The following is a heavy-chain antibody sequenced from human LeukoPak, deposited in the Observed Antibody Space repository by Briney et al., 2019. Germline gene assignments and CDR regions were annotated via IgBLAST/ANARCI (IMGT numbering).Heavy chain of an antibody. J-gene: IGHJ5*02. Sequence: AGGSLRLSCAASGFTFSSRAMSWVRQAPGTGLEWVSSISGSGVDTYYADSVKGRFTISRDNYKNTLYLQMNRLRADDTAVYFCAKDERSPTSGWYGWFDRWGQGTLVTVSS. CDR1: GFTFSSRA. D-gene: IGHD6-19*01. CDR3: AKDERSPTSGWYGWFDR. V-gene: IGHV3-23*01. CDR2: ISGSGVDT.